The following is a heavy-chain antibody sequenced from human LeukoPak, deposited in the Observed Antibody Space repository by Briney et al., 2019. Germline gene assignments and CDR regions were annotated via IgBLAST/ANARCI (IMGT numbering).Heavy chain of an antibody. Sequence: GGSLRLSCAASGFTFSSYGMNWVRQAPGKGLEWVAFIRYDGSNQYYADSVKGRFTTSRDNSKNTLYLQMNSLRAEDTAVYYCAKGGGVWSGFDYWGQGTLVTVSS. V-gene: IGHV3-30*02. J-gene: IGHJ4*02. CDR3: AKGGGVWSGFDY. D-gene: IGHD3-3*01. CDR1: GFTFSSYG. CDR2: IRYDGSNQ.